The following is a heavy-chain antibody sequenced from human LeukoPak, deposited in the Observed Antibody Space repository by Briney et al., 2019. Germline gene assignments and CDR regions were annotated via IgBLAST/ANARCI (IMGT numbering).Heavy chain of an antibody. J-gene: IGHJ4*02. CDR3: ARRSGYTYGMDY. CDR1: GGSISSYY. Sequence: SETLSLTCSVSGGSISSYYWSWIRQPTGKGLEWIGYIYYSGSTNYNPSLQSRVTISVDTSKNQFSLTLSSVTAADTAVYYCARRSGYTYGMDYWGQGTLVTVSS. V-gene: IGHV4-59*08. D-gene: IGHD5-18*01. CDR2: IYYSGST.